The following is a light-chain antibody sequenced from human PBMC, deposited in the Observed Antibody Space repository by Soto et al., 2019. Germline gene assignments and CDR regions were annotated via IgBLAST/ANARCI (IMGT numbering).Light chain of an antibody. V-gene: IGKV3-20*01. CDR2: GSS. Sequence: EVVLTQSPGTLSLSPGERATLSCRASQSVSNNYLAWYQQKPGQAPRLLIFGSSDRATGIPDSFSGSGSGTDFTLTISRLEPEDFAIYYCQQYGSAPPYTFGLGTKLEIK. CDR3: QQYGSAPPYT. CDR1: QSVSNNY. J-gene: IGKJ2*01.